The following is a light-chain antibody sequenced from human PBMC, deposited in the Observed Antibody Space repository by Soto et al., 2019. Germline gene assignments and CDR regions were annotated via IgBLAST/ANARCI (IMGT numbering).Light chain of an antibody. J-gene: IGKJ1*01. Sequence: EIVLPQSPGTLSLSPGERATLSCRASQSFNSIYLAWYQQKPGQAPRLLIYAASNRATGDPDRFSGSGSGTDFTLIINRLAPEDFAVYYCHQYGSSPRTLGQGTKVDIK. CDR3: HQYGSSPRT. CDR2: AAS. CDR1: QSFNSIY. V-gene: IGKV3-20*01.